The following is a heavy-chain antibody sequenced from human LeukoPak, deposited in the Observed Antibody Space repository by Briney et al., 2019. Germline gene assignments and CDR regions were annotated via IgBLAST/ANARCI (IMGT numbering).Heavy chain of an antibody. J-gene: IGHJ4*02. D-gene: IGHD2-15*01. CDR1: GGSISSGYW. CDR2: IIDSGST. CDR3: ATYGPTSGGYTFEY. Sequence: SGTLSLTCAVSGGSISSGYWWSWVRQPPMKGLEWIGEIIDSGSTNYNPSLKGRITISLDKTKNQFSLNVNSVTAADTAVYYCATYGPTSGGYTFEYWGQRILVTVSS. V-gene: IGHV4-4*02.